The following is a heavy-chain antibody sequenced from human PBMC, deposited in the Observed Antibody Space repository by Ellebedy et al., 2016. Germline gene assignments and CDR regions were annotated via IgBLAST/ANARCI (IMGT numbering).Heavy chain of an antibody. CDR2: ISSSSSTI. D-gene: IGHD3-22*01. J-gene: IGHJ5*02. CDR1: GFTFSSYA. Sequence: GESLKISXAASGFTFSSYAMSWVRQAPGKGLEWVSYISSSSSTIYYADSVKGRFTISRDNAKNSLYLQMNSLRAEDTAVYYCARGTVAYYYDSSGHQGWFDPWGQGTLVTVSS. V-gene: IGHV3-48*04. CDR3: ARGTVAYYYDSSGHQGWFDP.